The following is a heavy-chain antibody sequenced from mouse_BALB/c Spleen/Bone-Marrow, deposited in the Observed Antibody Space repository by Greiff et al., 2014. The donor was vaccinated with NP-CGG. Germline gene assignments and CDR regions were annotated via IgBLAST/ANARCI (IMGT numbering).Heavy chain of an antibody. CDR1: GYTFSSYW. CDR2: ILPGSGST. CDR3: ARELGLRLAY. V-gene: IGHV1-9*01. J-gene: IGHJ3*01. Sequence: LVESGAELMKPGASVKISCKATGYTFSSYWIEWVKQRPGHGLEWIGEILPGSGSTSYNEKFKGKATFTADTSSNTAYMQLSSLTSEDSAVYYCARELGLRLAYWGQGTLVTVSA. D-gene: IGHD3-1*01.